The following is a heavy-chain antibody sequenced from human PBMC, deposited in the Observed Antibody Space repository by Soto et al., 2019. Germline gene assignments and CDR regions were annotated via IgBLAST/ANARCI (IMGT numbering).Heavy chain of an antibody. CDR3: ARVSITVFGVVDAFDI. D-gene: IGHD3-3*01. J-gene: IGHJ3*02. CDR1: GYTFSIYD. CDR2: MNPNSGNT. V-gene: IGHV1-8*01. Sequence: ASVKVSCKASGYTFSIYDINWVRQATGQGLEWMGWMNPNSGNTGYAQKFQGRVTMTSSTPISTAYMELSGLRSEDTAVYYCARVSITVFGVVDAFDIWGQGTMVTV.